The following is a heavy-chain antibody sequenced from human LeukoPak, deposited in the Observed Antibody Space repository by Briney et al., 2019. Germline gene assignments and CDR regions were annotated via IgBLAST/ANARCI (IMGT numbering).Heavy chain of an antibody. CDR2: IIGGAGST. J-gene: IGHJ4*02. V-gene: IGHV3-23*01. CDR3: AHGTMYQLDS. D-gene: IGHD2-2*01. CDR1: GFSFSSHG. Sequence: AGGSLRLSCAASGFSFSSHGMSWVRQAPGKGLEWVSGIIGGAGSTYYADSVRGRFTISGDNSKNTLYLQMNSLRVDDTAVYYCAHGTMYQLDSWGQGTLVTVSS.